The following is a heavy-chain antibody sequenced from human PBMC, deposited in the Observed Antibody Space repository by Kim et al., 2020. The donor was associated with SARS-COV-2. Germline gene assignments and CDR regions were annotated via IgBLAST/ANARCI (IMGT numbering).Heavy chain of an antibody. CDR3: ARDQQQLVRCMDV. V-gene: IGHV3-30*04. CDR1: GFTFSSYA. Sequence: GGSLRLSCAASGFTFSSYAMHWVRQAPGKGLEWVAVISYDGSNKYYADSVKGRFTISRDNSKNTLYLQMNSLRAEDTAVYYCARDQQQLVRCMDVWGQGTTVTVSS. D-gene: IGHD6-13*01. CDR2: ISYDGSNK. J-gene: IGHJ6*02.